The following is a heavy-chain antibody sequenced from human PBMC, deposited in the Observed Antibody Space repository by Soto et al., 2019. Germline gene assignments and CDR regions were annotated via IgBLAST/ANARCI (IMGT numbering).Heavy chain of an antibody. J-gene: IGHJ3*02. Sequence: QVPLEPSGAEVQRPGASVKVSCQASGYTFTSYHISSVRQAPGQGLEWMGWINAFDRFTNYSQRFQDRVTMTADRFPDTAYMELRSLRFDDTAVYYCVRTLYGRAVDIWGQGTLVTISS. D-gene: IGHD2-8*01. CDR1: GYTFTSYH. V-gene: IGHV1-18*04. CDR3: VRTLYGRAVDI. CDR2: INAFDRFT.